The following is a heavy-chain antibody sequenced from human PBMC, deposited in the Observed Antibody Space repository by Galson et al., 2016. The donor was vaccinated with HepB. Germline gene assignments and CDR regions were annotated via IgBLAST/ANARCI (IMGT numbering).Heavy chain of an antibody. V-gene: IGHV4-39*02. CDR3: ATLIWTGKYHWFDP. D-gene: IGHD3/OR15-3a*01. J-gene: IGHJ5*02. CDR2: VYYTGKT. Sequence: SETLSLTCTVSGGSVRSSNYYWDWIRQPPGKGLEWIGNVYYTGKTSYNPSFKSRVTISVDTSKNHFSLKLNSVTAADTAVYYCATLIWTGKYHWFDPWGQGTLVTVSS. CDR1: GGSVRSSNYY.